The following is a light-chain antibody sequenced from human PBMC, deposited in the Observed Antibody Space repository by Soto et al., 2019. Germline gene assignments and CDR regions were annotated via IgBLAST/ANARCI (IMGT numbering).Light chain of an antibody. V-gene: IGKV1-5*01. CDR1: QSISSW. Sequence: DIQMTQSPSTLSASVGDRVTITCRASQSISSWLAWYQQKPGKAPKLLIYDASSLESGVPSRFSGSGSGTEFTLTISSLQPEDVATYYYQQYNSYLFTFGPGTKVDIK. CDR3: QQYNSYLFT. J-gene: IGKJ3*01. CDR2: DAS.